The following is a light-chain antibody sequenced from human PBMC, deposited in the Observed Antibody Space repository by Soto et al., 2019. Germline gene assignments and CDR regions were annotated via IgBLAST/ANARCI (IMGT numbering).Light chain of an antibody. Sequence: QSVLTRPASVSGSPGQSITLSCTGTSSDVGSYNLVSWYQQHPGKAPKLMIYEGSKRPSGVSNRFSGSKSGNTASLTISGLRAEDEADYYCCSFAGSNTFVFGTGTKVTVL. CDR3: CSFAGSNTFV. V-gene: IGLV2-23*03. CDR1: SSDVGSYNL. CDR2: EGS. J-gene: IGLJ1*01.